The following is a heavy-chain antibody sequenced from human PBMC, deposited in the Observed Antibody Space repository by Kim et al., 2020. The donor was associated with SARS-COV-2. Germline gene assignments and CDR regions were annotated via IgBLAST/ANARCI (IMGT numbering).Heavy chain of an antibody. J-gene: IGHJ5*02. CDR3: ARLGITMVRGVIIT. V-gene: IGHV4-39*01. D-gene: IGHD3-10*01. Sequence: SETLSLTCTVSGGSISSSSYYWGWIRQPPGKGLEWIGSIYYSGSTYYNPSLKSRVTISVDTSKNQFSLKLSSVTAADTAVYYCARLGITMVRGVIITWGQGTLVTVSS. CDR1: GGSISSSSYY. CDR2: IYYSGST.